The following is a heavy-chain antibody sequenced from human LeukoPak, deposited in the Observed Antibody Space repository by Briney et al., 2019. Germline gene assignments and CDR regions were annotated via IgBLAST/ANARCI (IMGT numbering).Heavy chain of an antibody. J-gene: IGHJ4*02. CDR1: GFTFSSSA. Sequence: GGSLRLSCAASGFTFSSSAMSWVRQAPGKGLERVSSIIGSGGSTYYADSGKGRFTISRDNSKNALYLQMNSLRAEDTAVYYCAKRGPYYYESSGYYLEYWGQGTLVTVSS. V-gene: IGHV3-23*01. CDR2: IIGSGGST. D-gene: IGHD3-22*01. CDR3: AKRGPYYYESSGYYLEY.